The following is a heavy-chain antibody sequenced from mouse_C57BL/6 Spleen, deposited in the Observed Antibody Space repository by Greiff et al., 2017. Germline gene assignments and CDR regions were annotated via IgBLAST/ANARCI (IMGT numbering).Heavy chain of an antibody. Sequence: QVQLQQPGAELVKPGASVKSSCKASGYTFTSYWMHWVKQRPGQGLEWIGMIHPNSGSTNYNEKFKSKATLTVDKSSSTAYMQLSSLTSEDSAVYYCAREVATDFDVWGTGTTVTVSS. CDR1: GYTFTSYW. D-gene: IGHD1-1*02. V-gene: IGHV1-64*01. CDR2: IHPNSGST. CDR3: AREVATDFDV. J-gene: IGHJ1*03.